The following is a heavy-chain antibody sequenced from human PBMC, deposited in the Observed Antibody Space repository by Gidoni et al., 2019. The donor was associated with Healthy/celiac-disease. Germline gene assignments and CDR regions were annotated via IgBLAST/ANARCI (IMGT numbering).Heavy chain of an antibody. V-gene: IGHV4-59*01. Sequence: QVQLQESVPGRVKPSETLSLTCTVSGGSISSYYWNWIRQPPGKGLEWIWYIYYSGGTNFNPSLKSRVTISVDTSKNQFSLKLSSVTAADTAVYYCARVYYYGSGSYLNWYFDLWGRGTLVTVSS. J-gene: IGHJ2*01. D-gene: IGHD3-10*01. CDR1: GGSISSYY. CDR3: ARVYYYGSGSYLNWYFDL. CDR2: IYYSGGT.